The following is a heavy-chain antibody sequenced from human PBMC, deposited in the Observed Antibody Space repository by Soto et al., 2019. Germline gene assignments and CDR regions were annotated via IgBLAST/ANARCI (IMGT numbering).Heavy chain of an antibody. Sequence: QLQLQESGPVLVKPSETLSLTCTVSGGSITSSSYHWGWIRQPPGKGLEWIGTIYYSVTTYYNPSLKSRVTISVDTSKNQFSLKLDSVTAADTAVYYCARRKNIAGGDFDYWGQGTLVTVSS. CDR2: IYYSVTT. V-gene: IGHV4-39*01. J-gene: IGHJ4*02. CDR1: GGSITSSSYH. D-gene: IGHD1-26*01. CDR3: ARRKNIAGGDFDY.